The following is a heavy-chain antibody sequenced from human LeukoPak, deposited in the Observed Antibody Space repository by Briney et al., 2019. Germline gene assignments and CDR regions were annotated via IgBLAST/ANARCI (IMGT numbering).Heavy chain of an antibody. CDR2: IYPGDSET. CDR3: ARRATLTRGVVELAFDY. J-gene: IGHJ4*02. Sequence: GESLKISCKGSGDSFTNHYIGWLRQMPGNGLEWMGIIYPGDSETRYSPSFQGLVGISSDKSLTTVYLQWSSLEASDTAVYYCARRATLTRGVVELAFDYWGQGTQVTVSS. D-gene: IGHD3-10*01. CDR1: GDSFTNHY. V-gene: IGHV5-51*01.